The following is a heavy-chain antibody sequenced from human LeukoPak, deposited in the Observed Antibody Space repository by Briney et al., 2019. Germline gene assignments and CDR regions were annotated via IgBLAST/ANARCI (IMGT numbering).Heavy chain of an antibody. J-gene: IGHJ5*02. CDR1: VFTFSSYA. Sequence: GGSLRLSCAASVFTFSSYAMHWVRQAPGKGLEWVAVISYDGSNKYYADSVKGRFTISRDNSKNTLYLQMNSLRAEDTAVYYCARDSRVAVAGTSWFDPWGQGTLVTVSS. CDR3: ARDSRVAVAGTSWFDP. D-gene: IGHD6-19*01. V-gene: IGHV3-30*04. CDR2: ISYDGSNK.